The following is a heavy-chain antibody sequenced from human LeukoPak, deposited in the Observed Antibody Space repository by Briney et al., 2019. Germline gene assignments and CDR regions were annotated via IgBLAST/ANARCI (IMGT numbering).Heavy chain of an antibody. CDR3: AREIFLEWLTCFDY. V-gene: IGHV3-30-3*01. J-gene: IGHJ4*02. CDR1: GFTFSSYA. Sequence: GGSLRLSCAASGFTFSSYAMHWVRQAPGKGLEWVAVISCDGSNKYYADSVKGRFTISRDNSKNTLYLQMNSLRAEDTAVYYCAREIFLEWLTCFDYWGQGTLVTVSS. D-gene: IGHD3-3*01. CDR2: ISCDGSNK.